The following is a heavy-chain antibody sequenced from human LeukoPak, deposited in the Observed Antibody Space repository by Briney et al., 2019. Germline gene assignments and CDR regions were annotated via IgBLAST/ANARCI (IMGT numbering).Heavy chain of an antibody. CDR1: GFTFSSYW. J-gene: IGHJ6*04. D-gene: IGHD3-10*02. CDR2: IKQDGSEK. CDR3: AELGITMIGGV. V-gene: IGHV3-7*01. Sequence: GGSLILSCPASGFTFSSYWMSWVRQAPGKGLEWVANIKQDGSEKYYVDSVKGRFTISRDNAKNSLYVQMNSLRAEDTAVYYCAELGITMIGGVWGKGTTVTISS.